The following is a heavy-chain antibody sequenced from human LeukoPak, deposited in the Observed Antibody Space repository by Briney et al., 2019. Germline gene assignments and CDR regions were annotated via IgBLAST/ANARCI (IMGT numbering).Heavy chain of an antibody. Sequence: GGSLRLSWAASGFTVSSNYMSWVRQAPGKGLEWVSVIYSGGSTYYADSVKGRFTISRDNSKNTLYLQMNSLRAEDPAVYYCATPLGGYSYGFDYWGQGTLVTVSS. V-gene: IGHV3-53*01. CDR3: ATPLGGYSYGFDY. CDR2: IYSGGST. J-gene: IGHJ4*02. D-gene: IGHD5-18*01. CDR1: GFTVSSNY.